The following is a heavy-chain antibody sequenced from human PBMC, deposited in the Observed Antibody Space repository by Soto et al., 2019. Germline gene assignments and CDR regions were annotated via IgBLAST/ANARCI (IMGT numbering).Heavy chain of an antibody. Sequence: EVQLVESGGGLVKPGGSLRLSCAASGFTFSNAWMSWVRQAPGKGLEWVGRIKSETDGGTTDYAAPVKGIFTISRDDSKNTLYLQMTSLKTEAPAVYFCTTTWVLVITTRYYAYWGQGTLVPVSS. J-gene: IGHJ4*02. CDR2: IKSETDGGTT. CDR1: GFTFSNAW. D-gene: IGHD3-22*01. CDR3: TTTWVLVITTRYYAY. V-gene: IGHV3-15*01.